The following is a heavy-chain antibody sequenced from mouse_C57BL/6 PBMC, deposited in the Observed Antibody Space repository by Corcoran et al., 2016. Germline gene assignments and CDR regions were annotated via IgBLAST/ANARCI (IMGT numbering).Heavy chain of an antibody. D-gene: IGHD3-2*02. CDR1: GYTFTTYG. J-gene: IGHJ4*01. CDR3: ARTPLRGYAMDY. Sequence: QIQLVQSGPELKKPGETVKISCKASGYTFTTYGMSWVKQAPGKGLKWMGWINTYSGVPTYADDFKGRFAFSLETSASTAYLQINNLKNEETATYVCARTPLRGYAMDYWGQGTSVTVSS. CDR2: INTYSGVP. V-gene: IGHV9-3*01.